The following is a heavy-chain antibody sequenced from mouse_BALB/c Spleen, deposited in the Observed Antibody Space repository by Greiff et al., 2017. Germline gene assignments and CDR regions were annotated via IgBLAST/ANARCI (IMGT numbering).Heavy chain of an antibody. J-gene: IGHJ2*01. Sequence: EVKLMESGPGLVKPSQSLSLTCTVTGYSITSDYAWNWIRQFPGNKLEWMGYISYSGSTSYNPSLKSRISITRDTSKNQFFLQLNSVTTEDTATYYCARSSSTALDYWGQGTTLTVSS. D-gene: IGHD1-2*01. CDR2: ISYSGST. V-gene: IGHV3-2*02. CDR1: GYSITSDYA. CDR3: ARSSSTALDY.